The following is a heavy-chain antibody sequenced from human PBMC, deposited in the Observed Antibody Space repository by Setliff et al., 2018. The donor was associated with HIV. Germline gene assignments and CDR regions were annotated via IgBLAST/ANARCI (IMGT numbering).Heavy chain of an antibody. CDR3: ARENYYVTEY. Sequence: PGGSLRLSCAASGFTLSYYAIHWVRRAPGKGLEWVAVISHEGSYKYFADSVKGRFTISRDDSKNTLYLQMNSLTAEDTAVYYCARENYYVTEYWGQGTLVTVSS. J-gene: IGHJ4*02. D-gene: IGHD3-10*02. V-gene: IGHV3-30*04. CDR1: GFTLSYYA. CDR2: ISHEGSYK.